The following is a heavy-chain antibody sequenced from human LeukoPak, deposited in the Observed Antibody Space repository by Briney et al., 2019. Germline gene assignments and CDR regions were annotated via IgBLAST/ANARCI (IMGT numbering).Heavy chain of an antibody. Sequence: SETLSLTCTVSGVSISSYYWSWIRQPAGKGLEWIGRIYTTGSTYYNPSLKSRVTISVDTSKNQFSLKLSSVTAADTAVYYCASGYSSSWSFDYWGQGTLVTVSS. D-gene: IGHD6-13*01. J-gene: IGHJ4*02. CDR3: ASGYSSSWSFDY. V-gene: IGHV4-4*07. CDR1: GVSISSYY. CDR2: IYTTGST.